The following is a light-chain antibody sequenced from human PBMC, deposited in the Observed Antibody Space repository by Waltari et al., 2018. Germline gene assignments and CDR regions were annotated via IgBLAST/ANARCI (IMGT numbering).Light chain of an antibody. V-gene: IGLV9-49*01. J-gene: IGLJ3*02. CDR2: GGTGGIVG. CDR3: GADHGSGSNFVWV. CDR1: RGSSHYQ. Sequence: QPVLTQPPSASASLGPSGPLTCTLSRGSSHYQLAWYHQRPGKGPRFVLRGGTGGIVGSKGDGIPDRFSVLGSGLNRYLTIKNIQEEDESDYHCGADHGSGSNFVWVFGGGAKLTVL.